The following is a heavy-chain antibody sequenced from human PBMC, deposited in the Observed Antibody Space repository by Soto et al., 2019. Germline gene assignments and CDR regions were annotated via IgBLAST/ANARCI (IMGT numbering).Heavy chain of an antibody. D-gene: IGHD3-16*01. CDR1: GFTFSTSD. J-gene: IGHJ4*02. CDR3: AKLVDKSLDDY. Sequence: HPGGSLRLSCVASGFTFSTSDMHWVRQAPGQGLEWVAVVSYDERNIYYADSVKGRFSVSRDNSKNTLFLHMNSLRAEDTAVYFCAKLVDKSLDDYWGQGALVTVSS. CDR2: VSYDERNI. V-gene: IGHV3-30*18.